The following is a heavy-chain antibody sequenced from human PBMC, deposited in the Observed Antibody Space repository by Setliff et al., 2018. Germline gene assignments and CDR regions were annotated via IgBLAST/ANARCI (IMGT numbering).Heavy chain of an antibody. V-gene: IGHV4-34*01. D-gene: IGHD3-3*01. CDR3: RFWSGYYNNDY. CDR2: FDHSGTT. J-gene: IGHJ4*02. CDR1: GSSFSNYY. Sequence: PSETLSLTCTVYGSSFSNYYWGWVRQPPEERLEWIAEFDHSGTTKYNPSLMGRVTISVDTSKNQFSLRLSSVTAADTAVYYCRFWSGYYNNDYWGQGTLVTVSS.